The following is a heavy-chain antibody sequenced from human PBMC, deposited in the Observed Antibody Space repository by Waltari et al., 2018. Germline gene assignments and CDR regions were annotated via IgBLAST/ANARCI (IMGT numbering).Heavy chain of an antibody. CDR1: GVSITSDRHY. J-gene: IGHJ3*01. Sequence: QLQLQESGPGLVTPSETLSLTCSVSGVSITSDRHYWGWLRKPPGQGLEWIATLSYSGATYSSPSLKSRVTISRDTSKNQVSLQLGSVTAADTAVYYCATYIGASLGTAAFDVWGQGTMVTVSS. D-gene: IGHD5-12*01. CDR2: LSYSGAT. CDR3: ATYIGASLGTAAFDV. V-gene: IGHV4-39*01.